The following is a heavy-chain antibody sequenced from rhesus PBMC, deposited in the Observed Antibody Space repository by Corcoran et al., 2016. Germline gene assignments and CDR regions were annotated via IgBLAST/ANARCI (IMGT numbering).Heavy chain of an antibody. V-gene: IGHV4-80*01. D-gene: IGHD3-16*01. CDR3: TRGGPKYSGSYKGLVDY. CDR1: GASISSNW. CDR2: INGNSGTT. J-gene: IGHJ4*01. Sequence: QVQLQESGPGLVKTSETLSLTCTVSGASISSNWWSWIRKPPGKGLEWIGEINGNSGTTNYNPSLKSRVTISKDASKNQFSLKLSSVTAADTAVYYCTRGGPKYSGSYKGLVDYWGQGVLLTVSS.